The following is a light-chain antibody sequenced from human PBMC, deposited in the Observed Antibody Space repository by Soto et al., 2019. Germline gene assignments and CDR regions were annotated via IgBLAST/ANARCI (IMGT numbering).Light chain of an antibody. CDR2: YAS. CDR1: QSVRNN. CDR3: QQYNNWPPST. V-gene: IGKV3-15*01. Sequence: EIMMTQSPATLSVSPGERATLSCRASQSVRNNLAWYQQRRGQAPRLLIYYASTRATGVPARFSGSGSGTEXXLXISSLQSEDSALYYCQQYNNWPPSTFGQGTRLEIK. J-gene: IGKJ5*01.